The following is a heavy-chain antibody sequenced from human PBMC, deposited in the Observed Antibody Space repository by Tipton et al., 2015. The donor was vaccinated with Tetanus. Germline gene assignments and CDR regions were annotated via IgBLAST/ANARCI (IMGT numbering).Heavy chain of an antibody. V-gene: IGHV4-59*01. CDR3: ARANFDFSKKGPFDS. D-gene: IGHD3-3*01. CDR2: IFYSGNS. Sequence: LRLSCTVSRGPISSYYWSWIRQPPGKGLEWIGDIFYSGNSIPNPSFRSRVTMSADTSRTLFSLTLMSVTAADTAVYFCARANFDFSKKGPFDSWGQGILVIVSA. J-gene: IGHJ4*02. CDR1: RGPISSYY.